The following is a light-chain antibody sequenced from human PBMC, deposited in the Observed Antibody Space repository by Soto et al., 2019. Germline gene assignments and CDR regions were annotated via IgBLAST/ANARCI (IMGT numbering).Light chain of an antibody. CDR3: QQYGRSPVVA. Sequence: EIVLTQSPGTLSLSPGERATLSCRASQSVSSSYLAWYQQKPGQAPRLLIYGASSRATGIQDRFHGSGSVTDFTLTIRRLEPEDFPVYYWQQYGRSPVVAFGGGTKVGSK. V-gene: IGKV3-20*01. CDR2: GAS. CDR1: QSVSSSY. J-gene: IGKJ4*01.